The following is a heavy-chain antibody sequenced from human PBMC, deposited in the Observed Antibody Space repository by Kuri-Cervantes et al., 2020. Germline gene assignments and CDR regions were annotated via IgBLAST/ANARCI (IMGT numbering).Heavy chain of an antibody. Sequence: GGSLRLSCAASGFTFDDYAMHWVRQAPGKGLEWVSGISWNSGSIGYADSVKGRFTISRDNAKNSLYLQMNSLRAEDTALYYCAKDILHYYGMDVWGQGTTVTVSS. CDR3: AKDILHYYGMDV. J-gene: IGHJ6*02. CDR1: GFTFDDYA. V-gene: IGHV3-9*01. CDR2: ISWNSGSI.